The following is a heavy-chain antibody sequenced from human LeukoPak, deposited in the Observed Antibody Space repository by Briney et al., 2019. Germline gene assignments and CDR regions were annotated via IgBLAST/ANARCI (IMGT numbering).Heavy chain of an antibody. D-gene: IGHD3-22*01. CDR3: ARDDGWITEKWFFDY. CDR1: GFTFRSYG. J-gene: IGHJ4*02. CDR2: IWYDGSDK. Sequence: GTSLRLSCEASGFTFRSYGMHWVRQAPGKGLEWVAVIWYDGSDKQYADSVKGRFTISRDNSRNTLYLQMNSLRAEDTAVYYCARDDGWITEKWFFDYWGQGTLVTVSS. V-gene: IGHV3-33*01.